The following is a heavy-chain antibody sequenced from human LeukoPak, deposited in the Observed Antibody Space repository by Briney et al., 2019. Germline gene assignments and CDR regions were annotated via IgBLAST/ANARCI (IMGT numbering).Heavy chain of an antibody. CDR2: IYHSGST. D-gene: IGHD4-17*01. V-gene: IGHV4-38-2*02. Sequence: PSETLSLTCTVSGYSISSGYYWGWIRQPPGKGLEWTGSIYHSGSTCYNPSLKSRVTISVDTSKNQFSLKLSSVTAADTAVYYCARATVTNWFDPWGQGTLVTVSS. CDR3: ARATVTNWFDP. CDR1: GYSISSGYY. J-gene: IGHJ5*02.